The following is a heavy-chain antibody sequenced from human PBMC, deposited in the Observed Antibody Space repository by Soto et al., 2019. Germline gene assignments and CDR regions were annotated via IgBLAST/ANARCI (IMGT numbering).Heavy chain of an antibody. CDR3: ARDLAKGGGSDGFDT. Sequence: ASVKVSCKASGYTFTVYYMHWVRQAPGQGLEWMGWINPKSGGTMYPQKFQGRVTMTWDTSISTAYMALTRLRSDDTAVYYSARDLAKGGGSDGFDTWGQGTMVTVSS. V-gene: IGHV1-2*02. CDR2: INPKSGGT. D-gene: IGHD1-26*01. CDR1: GYTFTVYY. J-gene: IGHJ4*02.